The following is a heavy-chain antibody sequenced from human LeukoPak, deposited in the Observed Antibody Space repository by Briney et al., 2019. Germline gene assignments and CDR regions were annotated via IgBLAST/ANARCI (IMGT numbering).Heavy chain of an antibody. CDR3: ARIPLYYYDSSGYYYGLVGAFDI. D-gene: IGHD3-22*01. CDR1: GYTFTGYY. V-gene: IGHV1-2*02. Sequence: ASVKVSCKASGYTFTGYYMHWVRQAPGQGLEWMGWINPNSGGTNYAQKFQGRVTMTRDTSISTAYIELSRLRSDDTAVYYCARIPLYYYDSSGYYYGLVGAFDIWGQGTMVTVSS. CDR2: INPNSGGT. J-gene: IGHJ3*02.